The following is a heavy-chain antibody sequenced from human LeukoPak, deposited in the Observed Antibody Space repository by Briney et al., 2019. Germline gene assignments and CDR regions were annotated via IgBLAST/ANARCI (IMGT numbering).Heavy chain of an antibody. CDR1: GGSISSGGYY. D-gene: IGHD3-22*01. Sequence: SQTLSLTCTVSGGSISSGGYYWSWIRQHPGKGLEWIGYIYYSGSTYYIPSLKSRVTISVDTSKNQFSLKLSSVTAADTAVYYCARTDYYDSLPLFDYWGQGTLVTVSS. CDR3: ARTDYYDSLPLFDY. J-gene: IGHJ4*02. CDR2: IYYSGST. V-gene: IGHV4-31*03.